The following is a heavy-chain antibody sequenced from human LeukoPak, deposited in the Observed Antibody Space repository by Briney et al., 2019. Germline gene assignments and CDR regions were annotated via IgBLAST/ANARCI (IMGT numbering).Heavy chain of an antibody. D-gene: IGHD4-17*01. Sequence: ASVKVSCKASGYTFTSYYMHWVRQAPGQGLEWMGIINPSGGSTSYAQKFQGRVTMTRDTSTSTVYMELSSLRSEDTAVYYRARDGTVTTRNNYYYYYMDVWGKGTTVTVSS. V-gene: IGHV1-46*01. CDR1: GYTFTSYY. CDR2: INPSGGST. CDR3: ARDGTVTTRNNYYYYYMDV. J-gene: IGHJ6*03.